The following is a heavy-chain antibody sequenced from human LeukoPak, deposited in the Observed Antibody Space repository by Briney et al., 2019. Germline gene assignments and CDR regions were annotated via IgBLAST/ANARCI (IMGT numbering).Heavy chain of an antibody. D-gene: IGHD3-16*02. Sequence: GASVKVSCKASGYTFTSYGISWVRQAPGQGLEWMGWISAYNGNTNYAQKLQGRVTMTTDTSTSTAYMELRSLRSDDTAVYYCSREPYDYVWGSYRRGYYFDYWGQGTLVTVSS. CDR2: ISAYNGNT. CDR1: GYTFTSYG. V-gene: IGHV1-18*01. CDR3: SREPYDYVWGSYRRGYYFDY. J-gene: IGHJ4*02.